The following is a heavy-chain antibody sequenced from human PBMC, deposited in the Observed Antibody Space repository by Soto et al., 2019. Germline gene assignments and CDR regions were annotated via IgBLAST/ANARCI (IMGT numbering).Heavy chain of an antibody. CDR1: GFTFSSYA. D-gene: IGHD3-10*01. CDR2: ISYDGSNK. Sequence: QVQLVESGGGVVQPGRSLRLSCAASGFTFSSYAMHWVRQAPGKGLEWVAVISYDGSNKYYADSVKGRFTISRDNSKNTLYLRINSLGAEDKAVYYCARGGKDYGSGSYYYYYYYGMDVWGQGTTVTVSS. CDR3: ARGGKDYGSGSYYYYYYYGMDV. V-gene: IGHV3-30-3*01. J-gene: IGHJ6*02.